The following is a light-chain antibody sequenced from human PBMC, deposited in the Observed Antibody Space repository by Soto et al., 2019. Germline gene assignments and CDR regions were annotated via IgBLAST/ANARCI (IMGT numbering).Light chain of an antibody. Sequence: QSALTQPPSVSGSPGQSVTISCTGTSSDVGSYNRVSWYQQPPGTAPNLIIYEVSNRPSGVPDRFSGSKSGNTASLTISGLQAEDEADYYCSLYTSSSTYVFGAGTKLTVL. CDR3: SLYTSSSTYV. CDR1: SSDVGSYNR. V-gene: IGLV2-18*01. CDR2: EVS. J-gene: IGLJ2*01.